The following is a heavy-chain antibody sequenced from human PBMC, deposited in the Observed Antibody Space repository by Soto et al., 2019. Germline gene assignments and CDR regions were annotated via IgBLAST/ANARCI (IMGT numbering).Heavy chain of an antibody. V-gene: IGHV4-34*01. CDR3: ARGRAYCGGDCYSFLFFDY. J-gene: IGHJ4*02. CDR2: INHSGST. Sequence: SETLSLTCAVYGGSFSGYYWSWIRQPPGEGLEWIGEINHSGSTNYNPSLKSRVTISVDTSKNQFSLKLSSVTAADTAVYYCARGRAYCGGDCYSFLFFDYWGQGTLVTVSS. CDR1: GGSFSGYY. D-gene: IGHD2-21*01.